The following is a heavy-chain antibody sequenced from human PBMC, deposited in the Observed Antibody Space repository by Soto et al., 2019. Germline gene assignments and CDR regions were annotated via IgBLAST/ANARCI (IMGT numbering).Heavy chain of an antibody. V-gene: IGHV1-18*01. D-gene: IGHD3-16*02. CDR1: GYTFTSYG. J-gene: IGHJ6*02. CDR3: ARASATMITFGGVIVITRGDYYYYGMDV. CDR2: ISAYNGNT. Sequence: ASVKVSCKASGYTFTSYGISWVRQAPGQGLEWMGWISAYNGNTNYAQKLQGRVTMTTDTSTSTAYMELRSLRSDDTAVYYCARASATMITFGGVIVITRGDYYYYGMDVWGQGTTVSVSS.